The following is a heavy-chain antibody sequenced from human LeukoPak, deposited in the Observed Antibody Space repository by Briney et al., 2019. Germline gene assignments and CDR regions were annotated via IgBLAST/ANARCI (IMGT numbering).Heavy chain of an antibody. J-gene: IGHJ4*02. CDR1: GFTFSSYA. Sequence: GGSLRLSCAASGFTFSSYAMSWVRQAPGKGLEWVSAISGSGGSTYYADSVKGRFTISRDNSKNTLYLQMNTLRAEDTAVYYCARRAGDYSHPYDYWGQGTLVTVSS. CDR2: ISGSGGST. D-gene: IGHD3-22*01. CDR3: ARRAGDYSHPYDY. V-gene: IGHV3-23*01.